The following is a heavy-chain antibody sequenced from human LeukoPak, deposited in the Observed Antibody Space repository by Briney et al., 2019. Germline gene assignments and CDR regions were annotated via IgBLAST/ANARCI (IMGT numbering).Heavy chain of an antibody. D-gene: IGHD2-15*01. CDR1: GYSFTSYW. V-gene: IGHV5-51*01. CDR2: INPGDSDT. J-gene: IGHJ4*02. CDR3: ARLTGGYCSGGSCYQYFDY. Sequence: GESLKIPCKGSGYSFTSYWIGWVRQMPGKGLEWMGIINPGDSDTRYSPSFQGQVTISADKSISTAYLQWSSLKASDTAMYYCARLTGGYCSGGSCYQYFDYWGQGTLVTVSS.